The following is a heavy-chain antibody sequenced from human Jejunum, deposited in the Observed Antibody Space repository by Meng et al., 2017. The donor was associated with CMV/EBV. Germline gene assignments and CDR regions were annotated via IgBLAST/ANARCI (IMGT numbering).Heavy chain of an antibody. CDR1: FTSYH. Sequence: FTSYHMTWVRQAPGQGLGWVGLGNLTGGDTAYAQKFQGRVTMTVDTSTRTFYMEMTSLTSEDTAVYYCATGRGGGIVVPAPLDFWGQGTLVTVSS. J-gene: IGHJ4*02. D-gene: IGHD2-21*01. CDR3: ATGRGGGIVVPAPLDF. V-gene: IGHV1-46*01. CDR2: GNLTGGDT.